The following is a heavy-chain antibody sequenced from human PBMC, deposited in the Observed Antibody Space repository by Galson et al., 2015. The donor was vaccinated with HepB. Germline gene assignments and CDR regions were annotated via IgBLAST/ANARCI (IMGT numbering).Heavy chain of an antibody. D-gene: IGHD3-3*01. Sequence: SLRLSCAASGFTFDDYAMHWVRQAPGKGLEWVSGISWNSGSIGYADSVKGRFTISRDNAKNSLYLQMNSLRAEDTALYYCAKDGGVDQEFDPWGQGTLVTVSS. V-gene: IGHV3-9*01. J-gene: IGHJ5*02. CDR1: GFTFDDYA. CDR2: ISWNSGSI. CDR3: AKDGGVDQEFDP.